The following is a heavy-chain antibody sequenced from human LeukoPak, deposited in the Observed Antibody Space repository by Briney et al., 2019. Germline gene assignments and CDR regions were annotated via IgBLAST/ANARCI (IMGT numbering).Heavy chain of an antibody. CDR3: ASLRYCSSTSCSVEYFQH. CDR1: GGTFSSYA. Sequence: ASVKVSCKASGGTFSSYAISWVRQAPGQGLEWMGGIIPIFGTANYAQKFQGRVTITADESTSTAYMELSSLRSEDTAVYYCASLRYCSSTSCSVEYFQHWGQGTLVTVSS. CDR2: IIPIFGTA. J-gene: IGHJ1*01. D-gene: IGHD2-2*01. V-gene: IGHV1-69*01.